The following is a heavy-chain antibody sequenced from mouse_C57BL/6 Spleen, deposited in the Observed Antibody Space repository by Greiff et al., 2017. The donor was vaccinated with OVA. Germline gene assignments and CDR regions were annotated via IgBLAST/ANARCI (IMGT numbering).Heavy chain of an antibody. Sequence: VQLQQPGAELVMPGASVKLSCKASGYTFTSYWMHWVKQRPGQGLEWIGEIDPSDSYTNYNQKFKGKSTLTVDKSSSTAYMQLSSLTSEDSAVYYCARGDDGYSFDYWGQGTTLTVSS. CDR3: ARGDDGYSFDY. V-gene: IGHV1-69*01. CDR1: GYTFTSYW. J-gene: IGHJ2*01. CDR2: IDPSDSYT. D-gene: IGHD2-3*01.